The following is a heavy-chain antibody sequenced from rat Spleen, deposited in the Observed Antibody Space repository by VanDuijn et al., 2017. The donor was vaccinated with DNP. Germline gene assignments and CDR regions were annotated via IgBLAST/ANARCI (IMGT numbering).Heavy chain of an antibody. CDR2: ISYNGGTP. CDR3: ARHMTISPYYYDMDA. V-gene: IGHV5-7*01. Sequence: EVLLVESDGGLVQPGRSLKLSCAVSGFTFSDYYMAWVRQAPAKGLEWVATISYNGGTPYYRDSVKGRFTISRDNAQSTLYLQMDSLRSEDKATYYCARHMTISPYYYDMDAWGQGASVTVSS. J-gene: IGHJ4*01. CDR1: GFTFSDYY. D-gene: IGHD1-7*01.